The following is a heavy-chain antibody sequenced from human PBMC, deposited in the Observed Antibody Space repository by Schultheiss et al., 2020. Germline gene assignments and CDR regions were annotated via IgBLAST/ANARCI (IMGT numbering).Heavy chain of an antibody. Sequence: GGSLRLSCAASGFIFSDSAIHWVRQASGKGLEWVGRIRSKTHNHATAYSASVKGRFTISRDDSRDTAFLQMDSLQTEDTAVYYCTRWALRDYGAFDIWGQGTMVTVSS. CDR3: TRWALRDYGAFDI. CDR2: IRSKTHNHAT. J-gene: IGHJ3*02. CDR1: GFIFSDSA. D-gene: IGHD4-17*01. V-gene: IGHV3-73*01.